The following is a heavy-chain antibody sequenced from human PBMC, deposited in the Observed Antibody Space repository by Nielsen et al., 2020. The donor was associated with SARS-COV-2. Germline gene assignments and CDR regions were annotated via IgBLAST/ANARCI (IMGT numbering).Heavy chain of an antibody. J-gene: IGHJ4*02. CDR1: GFTFSSYG. CDR3: AKVPKRDYGSGSYYTLDY. Sequence: GESLKISCAASGFTFSSYGMHWVRQAPGKGLEWVAVISYDGSNKYYADSVKGRFTISRDNSKNTLYLQMNSLRAEDTAVYYCAKVPKRDYGSGSYYTLDYWGQGTLVTVSS. D-gene: IGHD3-10*01. V-gene: IGHV3-30*18. CDR2: ISYDGSNK.